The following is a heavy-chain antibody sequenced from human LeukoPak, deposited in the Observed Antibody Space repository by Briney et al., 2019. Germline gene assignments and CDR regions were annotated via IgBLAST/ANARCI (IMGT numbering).Heavy chain of an antibody. D-gene: IGHD2-21*02. CDR1: GYTFTGYY. CDR3: ARDPASWRTASGFDY. Sequence: ASVKVSCKASGYTFTGYYMHWVRQAPGQGLEWMGWINPNSGGTNYAQKFQGRVTMTRDTSISTAYMELSRLRSDDTAVYYCARDPASWRTASGFDYWGQGTLVTVSS. CDR2: INPNSGGT. V-gene: IGHV1-2*02. J-gene: IGHJ4*02.